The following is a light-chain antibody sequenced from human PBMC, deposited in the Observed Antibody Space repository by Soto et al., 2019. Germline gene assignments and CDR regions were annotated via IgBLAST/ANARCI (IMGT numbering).Light chain of an antibody. V-gene: IGKV2-30*01. Sequence: DVVMTQSPLSLPVTLGQSASISCRASQSLVYSDGNTYLTWFQQRPGQSPRRLINKVSNREAGVPDRFSGSVSGTHFTLKISRVEAEDVGVYYCMKATRWPRTFGQGTKVEI. CDR1: QSLVYSDGNTY. CDR2: KVS. J-gene: IGKJ1*01. CDR3: MKATRWPRT.